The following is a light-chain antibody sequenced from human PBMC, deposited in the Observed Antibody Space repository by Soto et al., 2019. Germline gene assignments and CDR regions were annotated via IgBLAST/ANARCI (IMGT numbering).Light chain of an antibody. CDR2: NNN. J-gene: IGLJ1*01. Sequence: QSVLTQPPSASGTPGQRVTISCSGSSSNIGSNTVNWYQQLPGMAPKLLIYNNNQRPSGVPDRFSGSKSGTSASLAISGLQSEDEADYYCAAWDGSLNGDVFGTGTKVTVL. CDR3: AAWDGSLNGDV. CDR1: SSNIGSNT. V-gene: IGLV1-44*01.